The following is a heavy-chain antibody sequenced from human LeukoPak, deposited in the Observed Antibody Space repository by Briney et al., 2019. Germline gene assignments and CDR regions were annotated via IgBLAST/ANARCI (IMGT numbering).Heavy chain of an antibody. CDR1: GYTFTDYY. Sequence: ASVKVSCKASGYTFTDYYIHWVRQAPGQGLEWMGWINPNSGGTNYAQKFQGRVTMTRDTSMSTAYMELSSLSSDDTALYYCARLQRIAAAHLGNWFDPWGQGTLVTVSS. D-gene: IGHD6-13*01. J-gene: IGHJ5*02. CDR3: ARLQRIAAAHLGNWFDP. V-gene: IGHV1-2*02. CDR2: INPNSGGT.